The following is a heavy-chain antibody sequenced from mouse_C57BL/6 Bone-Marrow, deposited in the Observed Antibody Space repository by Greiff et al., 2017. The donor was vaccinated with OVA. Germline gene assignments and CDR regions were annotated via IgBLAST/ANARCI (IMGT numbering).Heavy chain of an antibody. CDR3: ARRSKSYGSSYDAMDY. D-gene: IGHD1-1*01. CDR2: IYWDDDK. Sequence: QVTLKESGPGILQSSQTLSLTCSFSGFSLSTSGMGVSWIRQPPGKGLEWLAHIYWDDDKRYNPSLKSRLTISKDTSRNQVFLKITSVDTADTATYYCARRSKSYGSSYDAMDYWGQGTSVTVSS. V-gene: IGHV8-12*01. J-gene: IGHJ4*01. CDR1: GFSLSTSGMG.